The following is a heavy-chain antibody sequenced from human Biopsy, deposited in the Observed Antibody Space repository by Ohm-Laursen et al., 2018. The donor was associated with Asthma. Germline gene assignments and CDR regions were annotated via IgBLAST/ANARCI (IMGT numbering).Heavy chain of an antibody. J-gene: IGHJ4*02. CDR3: ARHDHRWDSYADF. CDR2: MYYGETT. Sequence: GTLSLTCTVSGASITSSAYYWGWLRQPPGKGLEWIGGMYYGETTYYSPSIKSRVTISINTSKNLFSLILSSVTTADTAVYYCARHDHRWDSYADFWGQGTLVTVSS. D-gene: IGHD5-18*01. CDR1: GASITSSAYY. V-gene: IGHV4-39*01.